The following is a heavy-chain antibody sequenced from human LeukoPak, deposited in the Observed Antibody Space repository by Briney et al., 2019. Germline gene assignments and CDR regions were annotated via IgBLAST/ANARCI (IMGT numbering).Heavy chain of an antibody. CDR3: ARDFGIAAAATGYFQH. D-gene: IGHD6-13*01. CDR2: ISYDGSNK. CDR1: GFTFSSYA. Sequence: GGSLRLSCAASGFTFSSYAMHWVRQAPGKGLEWVAVISYDGSNKYYADSVKGRFTISRDNSKNTLYLQMNSLRAEDTAVYYCARDFGIAAAATGYFQHWGQGTLVTVSS. V-gene: IGHV3-30-3*01. J-gene: IGHJ1*01.